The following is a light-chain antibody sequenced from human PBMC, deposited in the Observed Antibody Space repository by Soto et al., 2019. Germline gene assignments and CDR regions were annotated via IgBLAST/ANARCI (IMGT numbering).Light chain of an antibody. CDR2: KAS. Sequence: DIQMTQSPSTLSASVGDRVTITCRASQSISSWLAWYQQKPGKAPKLLIYKASSLESGVPSRFSGSGSGTEFTLTISSLQPDEFATYYCQQYNSHGTFGQRTKVEIK. CDR1: QSISSW. CDR3: QQYNSHGT. J-gene: IGKJ1*01. V-gene: IGKV1-5*03.